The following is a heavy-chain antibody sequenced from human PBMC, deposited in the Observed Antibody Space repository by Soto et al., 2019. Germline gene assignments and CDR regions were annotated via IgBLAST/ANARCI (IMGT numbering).Heavy chain of an antibody. D-gene: IGHD1-20*01. J-gene: IGHJ4*02. CDR3: AKSPTHITASNFDY. V-gene: IGHV3-23*01. Sequence: PGGSLRLSCAASGFTFSSYAMGWVRQAPGKGLEWVSVISGSGGTTYFADSVKGRFTISRDNSKSTLYLQMNSLRAGDTAVYFCAKSPTHITASNFDYWGQGTLVTVSS. CDR1: GFTFSSYA. CDR2: ISGSGGTT.